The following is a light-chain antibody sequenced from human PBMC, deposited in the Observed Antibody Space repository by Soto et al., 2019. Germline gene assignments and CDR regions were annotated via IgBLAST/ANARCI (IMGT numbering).Light chain of an antibody. Sequence: EIVLTQSPGTLSLSPGERATLSCRTSQTVSSNSLTWYQQKPGQAPRLLIYSASNRATGTPDRFSGSGSGTDFTLTISRLEAEDFAVYYCQQYGSSPRYSFGQGTKLEIK. J-gene: IGKJ2*01. CDR2: SAS. V-gene: IGKV3-20*01. CDR3: QQYGSSPRYS. CDR1: QTVSSNS.